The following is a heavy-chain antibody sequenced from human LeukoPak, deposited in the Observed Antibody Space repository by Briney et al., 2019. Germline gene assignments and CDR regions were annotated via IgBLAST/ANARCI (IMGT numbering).Heavy chain of an antibody. Sequence: SETLSLTCTVSGGSISSSSYYWGWIRQPPGKGLEWIGNIYYSGSTYYNPSLKSRVTISVDTFKNQFSLKLSSVTAADTAVYYCASGYDNSGYYYVPDYWGQGTLVTVSS. V-gene: IGHV4-39*01. CDR2: IYYSGST. D-gene: IGHD3-22*01. J-gene: IGHJ4*02. CDR1: GGSISSSSYY. CDR3: ASGYDNSGYYYVPDY.